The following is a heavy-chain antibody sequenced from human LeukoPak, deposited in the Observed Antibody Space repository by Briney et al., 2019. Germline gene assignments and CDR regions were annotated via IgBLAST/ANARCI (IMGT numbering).Heavy chain of an antibody. CDR3: ARELVVAAQGALGY. Sequence: AASVKVSCKASGYTFTNYDINWVRQATGLGLEWVGWMNPNSGNTGYAQKFQGRVTMTRDTSISTAYMELNSLRSEDTAVYYCARELVVAAQGALGYWGQGTLVTVSS. CDR1: GYTFTNYD. V-gene: IGHV1-8*01. CDR2: MNPNSGNT. J-gene: IGHJ4*02. D-gene: IGHD2-15*01.